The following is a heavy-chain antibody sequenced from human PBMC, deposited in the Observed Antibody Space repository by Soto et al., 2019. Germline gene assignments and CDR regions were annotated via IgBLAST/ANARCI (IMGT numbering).Heavy chain of an antibody. V-gene: IGHV4-34*01. CDR1: GGSFSGYY. CDR2: INHSGST. Sequence: PSETLSLTCAVYGGSFSGYYWSWIRQPPGKGLEWIGEINHSGSTNYNPSLKSRVTISVDTSKNQFSLKLSSVTAADTAVYYCARGRRFGVVIPHQYYGMDVWGQGTTVTVSS. J-gene: IGHJ6*02. D-gene: IGHD3-3*01. CDR3: ARGRRFGVVIPHQYYGMDV.